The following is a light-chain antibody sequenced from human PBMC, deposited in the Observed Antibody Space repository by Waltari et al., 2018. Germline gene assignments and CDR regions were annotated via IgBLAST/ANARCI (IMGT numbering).Light chain of an antibody. V-gene: IGLV1-47*01. CDR3: AAWDDSLSGYV. CDR2: RNY. CDR1: NSNMGSNY. J-gene: IGLJ1*01. Sequence: QSELTQPPSASGTPGQRVTISCSGSNSNMGSNYVYWYQQLQGKAPQLVIYRNYQPPSGVPDRFSSSNSGTSASLAISWLRSEDEAYYYCAAWDDSLSGYVFGTGTKVTVL.